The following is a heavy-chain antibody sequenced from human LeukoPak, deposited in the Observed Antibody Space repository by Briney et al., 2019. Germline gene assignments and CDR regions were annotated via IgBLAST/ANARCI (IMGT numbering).Heavy chain of an antibody. V-gene: IGHV3-33*06. CDR1: GFTFSSYG. CDR3: AKDDSWLQLVGAFDY. CDR2: IWYDGSNK. D-gene: IGHD5-24*01. J-gene: IGHJ4*02. Sequence: GRSLRLSCAASGFTFSSYGMHWVRQAPGKGLEWVAVIWYDGSNKYYADSVKGRFTISRDNSKNTLYLQMNSLRAEDTAVYYCAKDDSWLQLVGAFDYWGQGTLVTVSS.